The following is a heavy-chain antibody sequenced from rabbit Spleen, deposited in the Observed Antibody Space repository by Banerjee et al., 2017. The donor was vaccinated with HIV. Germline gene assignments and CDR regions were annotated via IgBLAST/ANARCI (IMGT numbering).Heavy chain of an antibody. Sequence: QSLEESGGDLVKPEGSLTLTCTASGFSFSSNYYVCWVRQAPGKGLELIACIDTGDGDTYYASWAKGRFTISKASSTMVTLQMTSLTAADTATYFCARDSGSSFSTYGMDLWGQGTLVTVS. V-gene: IGHV1S40*01. D-gene: IGHD8-1*01. CDR2: IDTGDGDT. J-gene: IGHJ6*01. CDR1: GFSFSSNYY. CDR3: ARDSGSSFSTYGMDL.